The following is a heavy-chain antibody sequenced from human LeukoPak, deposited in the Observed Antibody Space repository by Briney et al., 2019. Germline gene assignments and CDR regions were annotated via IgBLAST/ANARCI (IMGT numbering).Heavy chain of an antibody. CDR2: MNPNNGGT. CDR3: ALEVYYSDNSAFDY. D-gene: IGHD3-22*01. V-gene: IGHV1-2*02. J-gene: IGHJ4*02. Sequence: ASVRVSCKASGYTFTGYYIHWVRQAPGQGLEWVGWMNPNNGGTDYAQKFQGRVIMTRDTSINTAYMELSRLRSDDTAVYYCALEVYYSDNSAFDYWGQGTLVTVSS. CDR1: GYTFTGYY.